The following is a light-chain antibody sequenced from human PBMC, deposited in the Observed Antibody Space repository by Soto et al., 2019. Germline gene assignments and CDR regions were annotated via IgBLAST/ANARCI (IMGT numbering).Light chain of an antibody. Sequence: QSALTQPRSVSGSPGQSVTISCTGTSSDVGGYNYVSWYQQHPGKAPKLMVYDVSKRLSGVPDRFSGSKSGNTASLTISGLQAEDEADYYCCSHAGSYTYVFGTGTRSPS. CDR3: CSHAGSYTYV. CDR1: SSDVGGYNY. J-gene: IGLJ1*01. CDR2: DVS. V-gene: IGLV2-11*01.